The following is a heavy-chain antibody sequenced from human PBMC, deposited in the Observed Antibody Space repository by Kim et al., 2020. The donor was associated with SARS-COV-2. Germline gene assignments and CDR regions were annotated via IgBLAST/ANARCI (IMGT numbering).Heavy chain of an antibody. CDR1: GFTFSSYA. V-gene: IGHV3-23*01. J-gene: IGHJ6*02. Sequence: GGSLRLSCAASGFTFSSYAMSWVRQAPGKGLEWVSAISGSGGSTYYADSVKGRFTISRDNSKNTLYLQMNSLRAEDTAVYYCAKGGPKRPEYILTGYPPYGMDVWGQGTTVTVSS. CDR2: ISGSGGST. D-gene: IGHD3-9*01. CDR3: AKGGPKRPEYILTGYPPYGMDV.